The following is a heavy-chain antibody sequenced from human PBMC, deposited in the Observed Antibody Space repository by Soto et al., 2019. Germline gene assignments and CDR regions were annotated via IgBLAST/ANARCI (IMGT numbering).Heavy chain of an antibody. D-gene: IGHD3-22*01. CDR3: ARQSSGFDS. CDR2: IYPGDSDT. CDR1: GYSFTTYW. V-gene: IGHV5-51*01. Sequence: GESLKISCKGSGYSFTTYWIAWVRQMPGKGLEWMGIIYPGDSDTRYSPSFEGQVTISADKSISTAYLQWSSLKASDSAGYYCARQSSGFDSWGQGTLVTVSS. J-gene: IGHJ4*02.